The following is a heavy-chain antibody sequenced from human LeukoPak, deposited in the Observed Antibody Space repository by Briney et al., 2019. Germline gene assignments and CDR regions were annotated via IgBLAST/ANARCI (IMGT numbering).Heavy chain of an antibody. D-gene: IGHD3-9*01. V-gene: IGHV4-31*03. Sequence: PSETLSLTCTVSGGPISSCGYYWSWIRQHPGKGLEWIGYIYYSGSTYYNPSLKSRVTISVDTSKNQFSLKLSSVTAADTAVYYCARGGYDIYLSYWGQGTLVTVSS. CDR2: IYYSGST. J-gene: IGHJ4*02. CDR1: GGPISSCGYY. CDR3: ARGGYDIYLSY.